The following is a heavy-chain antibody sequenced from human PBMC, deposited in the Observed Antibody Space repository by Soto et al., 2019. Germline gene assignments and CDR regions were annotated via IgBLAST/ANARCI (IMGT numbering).Heavy chain of an antibody. CDR2: INPSGGST. Sequence: ASVKVSCKASGYTFTSYYMHWVRQAPGQGLEWMGIINPSGGSTSYAQKFQGRVTMTRDTSTSTVYMELSSLRSEDTAVYYCARGLSIAGAVLTGFAPGGKEPLVTVS. CDR1: GYTFTSYY. CDR3: ARGLSIAGAVLTGFAP. D-gene: IGHD6-19*01. V-gene: IGHV1-46*01. J-gene: IGHJ5*02.